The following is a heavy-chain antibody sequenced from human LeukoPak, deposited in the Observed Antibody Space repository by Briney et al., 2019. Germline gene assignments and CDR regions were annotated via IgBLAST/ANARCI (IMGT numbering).Heavy chain of an antibody. CDR1: GFTFDDYA. CDR2: ISWNSGSI. J-gene: IGHJ6*02. CDR3: AKGIMDV. V-gene: IGHV3-9*01. Sequence: PGGSLRLSCAASGFTFDDYAMYWVRQAPGKGLEWVSGISWNSGSIGYAVSVKGRFTISRDNSKNTLYLQMNSLRAEDTAVYYCAKGIMDVWGQGTTVTVSS.